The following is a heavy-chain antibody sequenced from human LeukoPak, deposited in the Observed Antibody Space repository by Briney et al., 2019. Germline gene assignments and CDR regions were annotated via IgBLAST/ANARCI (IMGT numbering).Heavy chain of an antibody. CDR1: GFTFSSYW. J-gene: IGHJ3*02. CDR3: ARGSGSGAFDI. V-gene: IGHV3-74*01. Sequence: TGGSLRLSCAASGFTFSSYWMHWIRQAPGKGLVWVSRINSDGSSTSYADSVKGRFTISRDNAKNTLYLQMNSLRAEDTAVYYCARGSGSGAFDIWGQGTMVTVSS. D-gene: IGHD1-26*01. CDR2: INSDGSST.